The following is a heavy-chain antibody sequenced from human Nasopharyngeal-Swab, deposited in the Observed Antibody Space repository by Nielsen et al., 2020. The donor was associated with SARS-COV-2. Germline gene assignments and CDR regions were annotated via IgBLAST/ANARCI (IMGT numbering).Heavy chain of an antibody. Sequence: GSLRLSCAVSGGSISSSNWWSWVRQPPGKGLEWIGEIYHSGSTNYNPSLKNRVTISVDKSKNQFSLKLSSVTAADTAVYYCARDRVVVSIYYGMDVWGQGTTVTVSS. CDR2: IYHSGST. J-gene: IGHJ6*02. CDR1: GGSISSSNW. V-gene: IGHV4-4*02. D-gene: IGHD3-22*01. CDR3: ARDRVVVSIYYGMDV.